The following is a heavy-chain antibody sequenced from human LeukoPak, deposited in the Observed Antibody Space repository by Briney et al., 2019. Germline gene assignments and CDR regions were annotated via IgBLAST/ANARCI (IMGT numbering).Heavy chain of an antibody. CDR3: ARTYYDILTGYYRWFDY. J-gene: IGHJ4*02. V-gene: IGHV4-59*08. D-gene: IGHD3-9*01. Sequence: SETLSLTCTVSGGSISSYYWSWIRQPPGKGLEWIGYIYYSGSTNYNPSLKSRVTISVDTSKNQFSLKLSSVTAADTAVYYCARTYYDILTGYYRWFDYWGQGTLVTVSS. CDR2: IYYSGST. CDR1: GGSISSYY.